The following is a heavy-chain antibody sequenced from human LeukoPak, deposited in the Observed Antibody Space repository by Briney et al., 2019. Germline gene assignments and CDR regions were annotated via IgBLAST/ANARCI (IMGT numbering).Heavy chain of an antibody. V-gene: IGHV3-23*01. J-gene: IGHJ4*02. CDR1: GFTFSSHG. Sequence: QPGGSLRLSCAASGFTFSSHGMCWVRQAPGRGLEWVSSISIGGDTTYSDSVKGRFTTSRDNSKNTLYLQLDSLRAEDTAIYYCAKEIRPSDCWGQGTLVTVSS. CDR2: ISIGGDTT. CDR3: AKEIRPSDC. D-gene: IGHD4-17*01.